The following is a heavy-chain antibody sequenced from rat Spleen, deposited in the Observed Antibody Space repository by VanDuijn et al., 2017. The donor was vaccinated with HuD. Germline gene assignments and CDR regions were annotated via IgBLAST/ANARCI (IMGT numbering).Heavy chain of an antibody. Sequence: EVQLVESGGGLVQPGRSLKLSCAASGFTFSNYGMAWVRQTPTKGLEWVASISTGGGNTYYRDSVKGRFTISRDNAKSTLYLQMDSLRYEDTATYYCARHYGGYSEYVMDAWGQGASVTVSS. V-gene: IGHV5S13*01. CDR1: GFTFSNYG. J-gene: IGHJ4*01. CDR2: ISTGGGNT. CDR3: ARHYGGYSEYVMDA. D-gene: IGHD1-11*01.